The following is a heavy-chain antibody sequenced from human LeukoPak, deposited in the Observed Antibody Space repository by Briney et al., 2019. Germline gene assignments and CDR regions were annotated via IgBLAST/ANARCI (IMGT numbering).Heavy chain of an antibody. D-gene: IGHD2-2*01. J-gene: IGHJ5*02. CDR1: VGTFSSHA. CDR3: FQAEDGIRDCSSTSCPNWFDP. Sequence: SVKVSCKASVGTFSSHAISWVRQATGQALEWMRGNIPIFGTANSAQKFQGRVTITADESTSTAYMELSSLRSEDTAVYFFFQAEDGIRDCSSTSCPNWFDPWGQGTLVTVSS. CDR2: NIPIFGTA. V-gene: IGHV1-69*13.